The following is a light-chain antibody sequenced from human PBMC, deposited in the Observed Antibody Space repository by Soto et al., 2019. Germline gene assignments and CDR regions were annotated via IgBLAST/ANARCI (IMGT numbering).Light chain of an antibody. Sequence: SYELTQPLSVSVALGQTARITCGGNNIGSKNVHWYQQKPGQAPVLGIYRDSNRPSGIPERFSGSNSGNTATLTISRAQAGDEADYYCQVWDSSTGVFGTGTKVTVL. J-gene: IGLJ1*01. CDR1: NIGSKN. V-gene: IGLV3-9*01. CDR2: RDS. CDR3: QVWDSSTGV.